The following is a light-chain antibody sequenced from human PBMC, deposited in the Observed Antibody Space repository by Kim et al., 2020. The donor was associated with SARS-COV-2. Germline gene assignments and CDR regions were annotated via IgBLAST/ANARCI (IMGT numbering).Light chain of an antibody. CDR2: LTS. Sequence: LAPRLLMFLTSRRAPGVPDRFRGSASGTDFTLTVSNLEPEDSAMYYCHQSGSPPYTFGQGTKLEI. J-gene: IGKJ2*01. CDR3: HQSGSPPYT. V-gene: IGKV3D-20*01.